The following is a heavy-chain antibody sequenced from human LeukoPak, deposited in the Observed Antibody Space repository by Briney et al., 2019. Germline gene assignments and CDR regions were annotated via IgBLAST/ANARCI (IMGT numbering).Heavy chain of an antibody. CDR1: GFTFSSYA. Sequence: GGSLRLSCAASGFTFSSYAMSWVRQAPGKGLEWVSAISGSGGSTYYADSVKGRFTISRDNSKNTLYLQMNSLRAEDTAVYYCARVEDIYGSGSYTAFDIWGQGTMVTVSS. V-gene: IGHV3-23*01. D-gene: IGHD3-10*01. CDR3: ARVEDIYGSGSYTAFDI. CDR2: ISGSGGST. J-gene: IGHJ3*02.